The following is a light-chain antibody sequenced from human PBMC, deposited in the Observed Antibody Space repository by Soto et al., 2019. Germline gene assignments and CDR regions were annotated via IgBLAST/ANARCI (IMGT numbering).Light chain of an antibody. V-gene: IGKV3-20*01. CDR2: GAS. J-gene: IGKJ3*01. CDR1: QSVSSSY. Sequence: EIVLTQSPGTLSLSPGERATLSCRASQSVSSSYLAWYQQKPGQSPRLLIYGASSRATGIPDRFSGSGSGTDFTLTISRLEPEDFVVDYCQQFGTSPFTFGPGTKVDIK. CDR3: QQFGTSPFT.